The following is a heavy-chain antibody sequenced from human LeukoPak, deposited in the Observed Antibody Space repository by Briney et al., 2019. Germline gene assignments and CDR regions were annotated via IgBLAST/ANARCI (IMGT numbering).Heavy chain of an antibody. CDR3: ARASHDYGDYSHFDY. Sequence: PSETLSLTCNVSGDSVTSDNFYWAWIRQPPGKGPEWIGTVYRSGSANYNPSLKSRVTISVDKSKNQFSLRLSSVTAADTAVYYCARASHDYGDYSHFDYWGQGTLVTVSS. J-gene: IGHJ4*02. D-gene: IGHD4-17*01. CDR2: VYRSGSA. CDR1: GDSVTSDNFY. V-gene: IGHV4-39*07.